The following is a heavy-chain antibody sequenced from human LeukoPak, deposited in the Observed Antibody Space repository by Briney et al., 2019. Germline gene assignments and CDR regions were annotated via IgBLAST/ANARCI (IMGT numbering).Heavy chain of an antibody. J-gene: IGHJ6*02. CDR1: GFTFSSYA. CDR3: ARDGYWTDYYYYGMDV. Sequence: PGGSLRLSCAASGFTFSSYAMSWVRQAPGKGLEWVANIKQDGSEKYYVDSVKGRFTISRDNAKNSLYLQMNSLRAEDTAVYYCARDGYWTDYYYYGMDVWGQGTTVTVSS. D-gene: IGHD3-22*01. CDR2: IKQDGSEK. V-gene: IGHV3-7*01.